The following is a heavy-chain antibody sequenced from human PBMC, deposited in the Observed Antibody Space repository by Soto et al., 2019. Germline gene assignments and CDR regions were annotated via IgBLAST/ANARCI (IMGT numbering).Heavy chain of an antibody. J-gene: IGHJ5*02. D-gene: IGHD2-2*01. V-gene: IGHV4-59*01. Sequence: TSETLSLTSPVSGGTISSYYWSWIRQPPGKGLEWIGYIYYSGSTNYNPSLKSRVTISVDTSKNQFSLKLSSVTAADTAVYYCAREYCSSTSCYPWFDPWGQGTLVTVSS. CDR1: GGTISSYY. CDR3: AREYCSSTSCYPWFDP. CDR2: IYYSGST.